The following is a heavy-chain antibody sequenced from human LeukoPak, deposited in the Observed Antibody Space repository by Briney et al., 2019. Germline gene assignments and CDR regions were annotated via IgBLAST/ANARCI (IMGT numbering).Heavy chain of an antibody. V-gene: IGHV3-9*01. Sequence: GGSLRLSCAASGFTFDDYAMHWVRQAPGKGLEWVSGISWNSGSIGYADSVKGRFTISRDNAKNSLYLQINSLRVEDTAVYFCARDTSRTMDVWGQGTTVTV. CDR2: ISWNSGSI. CDR3: ARDTSRTMDV. J-gene: IGHJ6*02. CDR1: GFTFDDYA.